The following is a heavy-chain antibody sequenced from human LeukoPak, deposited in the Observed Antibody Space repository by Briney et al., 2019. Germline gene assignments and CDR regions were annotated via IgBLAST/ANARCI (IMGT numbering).Heavy chain of an antibody. CDR3: XXXXAXNDY. Sequence: GGSLRLSCAASGFTLSTYWMSWVRQAPGKGLEWVANIKQDGSGKYYVDSVKGRFTISRDNAKNSLYLQMNSLRAEDTAMYYXXXXXAXNDYWGQGTLVTVSS. V-gene: IGHV3-7*01. CDR1: GFTLSTYW. J-gene: IGHJ4*02. CDR2: IKQDGSGK.